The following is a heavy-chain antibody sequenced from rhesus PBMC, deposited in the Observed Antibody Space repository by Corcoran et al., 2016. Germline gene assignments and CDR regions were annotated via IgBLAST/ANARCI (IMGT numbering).Heavy chain of an antibody. CDR1: GFTFSSYG. V-gene: IGHV3S5*01. J-gene: IGHJ4*01. D-gene: IGHD4-23*01. CDR2: INSCGGST. Sequence: EVQLVETGGGLVQPGGSLKLSCAASGFTFSSYGMSWVRQAPGKGLEWVSAINSCGGSTYYADSVKGQFTLSRYHSKNTLSLQMNSLRAEATAVYSCAKGGKVYSNYGYPDYWGQGVLVTVSS. CDR3: AKGGKVYSNYGYPDY.